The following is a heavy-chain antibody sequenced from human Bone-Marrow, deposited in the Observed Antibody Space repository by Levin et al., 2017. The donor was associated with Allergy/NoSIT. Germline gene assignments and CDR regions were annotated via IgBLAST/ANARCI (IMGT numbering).Heavy chain of an antibody. CDR1: GYTFTSHA. D-gene: IGHD3-22*01. J-gene: IGHJ4*02. CDR3: ARIRYSIGRGQYYFDF. Sequence: ASVKVSCKASGYTFTSHALHWVRQAPGQGLDWMGWINAGNGNTKYQQKFQGRLTITRDTSASTTYMELSSLRSEDTAIYYCARIRYSIGRGQYYFDFWGQGTLVTVSS. V-gene: IGHV1-3*01. CDR2: INAGNGNT.